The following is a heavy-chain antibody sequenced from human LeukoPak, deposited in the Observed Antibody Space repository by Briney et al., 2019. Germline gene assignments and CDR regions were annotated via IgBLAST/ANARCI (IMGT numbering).Heavy chain of an antibody. V-gene: IGHV3-48*01. CDR2: IGVGSGTI. CDR3: ARELRDSYYDILTGYDRAFDI. CDR1: GFTFSYYA. Sequence: PGGSLRLSCAASGFTFSYYAMNWVRQAPGKGLEWVSYIGVGSGTIYYADSVKGRFTISRDDAKNSVYLQMNSLRAEDTAVYYCARELRDSYYDILTGYDRAFDIWGQGTMVTVSS. D-gene: IGHD3-9*01. J-gene: IGHJ3*02.